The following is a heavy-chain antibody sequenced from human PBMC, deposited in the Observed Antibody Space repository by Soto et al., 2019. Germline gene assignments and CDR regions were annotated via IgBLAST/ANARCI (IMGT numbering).Heavy chain of an antibody. Sequence: EGSLRLSCAASGFTFSSYAMSWVRQAPGRGLEWVSAISGSGGSTYYADSVKGRFTISRDNSKNTLYLQMNSLRAEDTDVYYCAKDPEALRYFNCLFYYFDYWGKGTLVTVSS. J-gene: IGHJ4*02. D-gene: IGHD3-9*01. CDR3: AKDPEALRYFNCLFYYFDY. CDR2: ISGSGGST. CDR1: GFTFSSYA. V-gene: IGHV3-23*01.